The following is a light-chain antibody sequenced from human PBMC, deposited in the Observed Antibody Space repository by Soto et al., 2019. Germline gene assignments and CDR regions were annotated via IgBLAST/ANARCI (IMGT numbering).Light chain of an antibody. CDR3: QQYGNSLWT. V-gene: IGKV3-20*01. CDR2: DAS. Sequence: NQSPSTLSVSAGDSDTLSCRASQSISSYLAWYQQKPGQAPRLLIYDASSRATGVPDRFSGSGSGTDFTLTISSLEPDDFAVYYCQQYGNSLWTFGQGTKVDIK. J-gene: IGKJ1*01. CDR1: QSISSY.